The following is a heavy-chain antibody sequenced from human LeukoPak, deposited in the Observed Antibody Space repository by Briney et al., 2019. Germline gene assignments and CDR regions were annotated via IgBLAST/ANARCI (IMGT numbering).Heavy chain of an antibody. D-gene: IGHD4-17*01. J-gene: IGHJ4*02. CDR3: ASLRDYGDYSRIYYFDY. Sequence: SETLSLTCAVYGGSFSDYYWGWVRQSPGKGLEWIGEINRGGSTNYNPSLKSRVTISVDKSKNQFSLKLSSVTAADTAVYYCASLRDYGDYSRIYYFDYWGQGTLVTVSS. CDR1: GGSFSDYY. V-gene: IGHV4-34*01. CDR2: INRGGST.